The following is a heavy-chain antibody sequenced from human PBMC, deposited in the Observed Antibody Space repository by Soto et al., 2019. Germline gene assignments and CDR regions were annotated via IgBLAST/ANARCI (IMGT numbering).Heavy chain of an antibody. V-gene: IGHV1-8*02. Sequence: ASVRVSCKASGYTFNNYDIHWVRQASGHGLEWMGWIYLNSGNTGYAQNFRGRVTMTQNTAIGTAYMELSSLRADDTATYYCTSAYGGEPFAFWGQGTRVPVSS. CDR1: GYTFNNYD. CDR3: TSAYGGEPFAF. CDR2: IYLNSGNT. J-gene: IGHJ4*02. D-gene: IGHD3-16*01.